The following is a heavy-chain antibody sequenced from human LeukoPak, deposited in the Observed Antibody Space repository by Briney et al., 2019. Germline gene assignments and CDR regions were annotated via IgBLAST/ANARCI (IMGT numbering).Heavy chain of an antibody. J-gene: IGHJ4*02. CDR3: ARGYGIVVVPAVLPGVDY. Sequence: GGSLRLSCAASGFTFSSYAMHWVRQAPGKGLEWVAVISYDGSNKYYADSVKGRFTISRDNSKNTLYLQMNSLRAEDTAVYYCARGYGIVVVPAVLPGVDYWGQGTLVTVSS. V-gene: IGHV3-30*04. CDR1: GFTFSSYA. D-gene: IGHD2-2*01. CDR2: ISYDGSNK.